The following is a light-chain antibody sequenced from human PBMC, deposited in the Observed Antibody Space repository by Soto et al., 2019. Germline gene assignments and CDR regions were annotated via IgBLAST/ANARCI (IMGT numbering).Light chain of an antibody. V-gene: IGKV1-5*03. J-gene: IGKJ1*01. CDR3: QYWDDYSWT. Sequence: DIQMTQSPSTLSASVGDRVTITCRASQSITDWLAWYQQKPGKAPKFLIYKASNLEGGVPSRFSGSGSGTEFPLTISSVQPDDFATYYGQYWDDYSWTFGQGTKVEIK. CDR1: QSITDW. CDR2: KAS.